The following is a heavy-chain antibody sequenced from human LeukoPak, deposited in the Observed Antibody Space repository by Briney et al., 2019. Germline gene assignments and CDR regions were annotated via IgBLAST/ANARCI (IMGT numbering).Heavy chain of an antibody. CDR3: ARAGYCSGGSCPPDNWFDP. CDR2: ISAYNGNT. V-gene: IGHV1-18*01. D-gene: IGHD2-15*01. J-gene: IGHJ5*02. CDR1: GYTFTSYG. Sequence: APVKVSCKASGYTFTSYGISWVRQAPGQGLEWMGWISAYNGNTNYAQKLQGRVTMATDTSTSTAYMELRSLRSDDTAVYYCARAGYCSGGSCPPDNWFDPWGQGTLVTVSS.